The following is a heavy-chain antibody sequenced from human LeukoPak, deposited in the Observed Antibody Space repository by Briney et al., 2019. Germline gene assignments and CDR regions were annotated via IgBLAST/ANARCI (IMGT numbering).Heavy chain of an antibody. V-gene: IGHV3-9*01. CDR3: AKDLSGSLGGVFDG. CDR2: ISWNSNTI. CDR1: GFTFDDYA. J-gene: IGHJ4*02. Sequence: GGSLRLSCVASGFTFDDYAMHWVRQVPGKGLEWVSGISWNSNTITYVDSLKGRFTVSRDNAKNSLYVQMSSLRPEDTAFYYCAKDLSGSLGGVFDGWGQGTLVTVSS. D-gene: IGHD1-26*01.